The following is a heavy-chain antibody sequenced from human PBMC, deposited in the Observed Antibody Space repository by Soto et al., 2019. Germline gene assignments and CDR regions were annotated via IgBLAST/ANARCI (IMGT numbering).Heavy chain of an antibody. Sequence: QVQLVQSGAEVKKPGASVKVSCKGLGYNFIKYGINWVRQDPGQGLEWMGWISPYSGYTHSAQKFQGRITLTTDTAANTASMELRSLRAADTAFYYCTREAIVVIPAAQPSHFDSWGQGPLVTVSS. CDR1: GYNFIKYG. CDR3: TREAIVVIPAAQPSHFDS. CDR2: ISPYSGYT. J-gene: IGHJ4*02. D-gene: IGHD2-2*01. V-gene: IGHV1-18*01.